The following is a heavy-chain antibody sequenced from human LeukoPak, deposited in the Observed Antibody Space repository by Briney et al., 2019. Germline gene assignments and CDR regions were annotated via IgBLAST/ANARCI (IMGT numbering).Heavy chain of an antibody. CDR3: ARACGGDCYYMEY. CDR1: GGSISSYY. Sequence: SETLSLTCTVSGGSISSYYWSWIRQPPGKGLEWIGYIYYSGSTNYNPSLTSRVTISVDTSKNQFSLKLSSVTAADTAVYYCARACGGDCYYMEYGGQGTLVTVSS. D-gene: IGHD2-21*02. J-gene: IGHJ4*02. V-gene: IGHV4-59*01. CDR2: IYYSGST.